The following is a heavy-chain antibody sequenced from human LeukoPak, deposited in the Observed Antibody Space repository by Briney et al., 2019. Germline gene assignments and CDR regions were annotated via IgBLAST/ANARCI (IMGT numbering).Heavy chain of an antibody. CDR3: ARDPSMVRGENTPYFDY. Sequence: ASVKVSCKASGYTFTSYDINWVRQATGQGLEWMGWMNPNSGNTGYAQKFQGRVTITADESTSTAYMELSSLRSEDTAVYYCARDPSMVRGENTPYFDYWGQGTLVTVSS. D-gene: IGHD3-10*01. CDR1: GYTFTSYD. V-gene: IGHV1-8*01. J-gene: IGHJ4*02. CDR2: MNPNSGNT.